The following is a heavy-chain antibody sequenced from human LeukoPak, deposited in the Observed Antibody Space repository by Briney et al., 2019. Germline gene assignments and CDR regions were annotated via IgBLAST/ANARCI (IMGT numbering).Heavy chain of an antibody. D-gene: IGHD6-13*01. Sequence: GGSLRLSCAASGFTFSSYWMSWVRQAPGKGLEWVANIRQDGSDKYYVDSVKGRFTISRDNSKNTLYLQMSSLRAEDTAVYYCVKVAAGTFDYWGQGTLVTVSS. V-gene: IGHV3-7*01. CDR2: IRQDGSDK. J-gene: IGHJ4*02. CDR3: VKVAAGTFDY. CDR1: GFTFSSYW.